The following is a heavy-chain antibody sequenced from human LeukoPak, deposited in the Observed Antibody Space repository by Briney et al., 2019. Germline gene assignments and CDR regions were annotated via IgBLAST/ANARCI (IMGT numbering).Heavy chain of an antibody. V-gene: IGHV4-59*01. J-gene: IGHJ2*01. Sequence: PPETLSLTCTVSGGSISSYYWSWIRQPPGKGLEWIGYIYYSGSTNYNPSLKSRVTISVDTSKNQFSLKLSSVTAADTAVYYCARALGRFDLWGRGTLVTVSS. CDR2: IYYSGST. CDR3: ARALGRFDL. CDR1: GGSISSYY. D-gene: IGHD7-27*01.